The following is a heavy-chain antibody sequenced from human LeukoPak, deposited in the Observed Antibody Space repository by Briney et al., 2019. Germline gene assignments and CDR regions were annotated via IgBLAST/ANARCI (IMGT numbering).Heavy chain of an antibody. J-gene: IGHJ6*03. D-gene: IGHD2-21*02. V-gene: IGHV1-69*13. Sequence: SVKVSCKASGGTFSSYAISWVRQAPGQGLEWMGGIIPIFGTANYAQKFQGRVTITADESTSTAYMELSSLRAEDTALYYCARDCRDCRAYYYYMDVWGKGTTVTVSS. CDR3: ARDCRDCRAYYYYMDV. CDR1: GGTFSSYA. CDR2: IIPIFGTA.